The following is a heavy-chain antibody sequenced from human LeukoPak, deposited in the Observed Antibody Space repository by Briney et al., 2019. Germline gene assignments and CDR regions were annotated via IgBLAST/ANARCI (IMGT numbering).Heavy chain of an antibody. CDR1: GFTCSSYE. J-gene: IGHJ4*02. CDR3: AREVPAIAVFDY. V-gene: IGHV3-48*03. CDR2: ISSSGSTI. Sequence: VQPGGSLRLSCAASGFTCSSYEMNWVRPAPGKGLEWVSYISSSGSTIYYADSVKGRFTISRDNAKNSLYLQMNSLRAEDTAVYYCAREVPAIAVFDYWAQGTLVTVSS. D-gene: IGHD6-19*01.